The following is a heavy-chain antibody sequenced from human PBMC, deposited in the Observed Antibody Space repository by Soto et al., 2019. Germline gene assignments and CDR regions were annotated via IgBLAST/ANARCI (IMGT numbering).Heavy chain of an antibody. Sequence: QVQLAQSGAEVKKPGSSVKVSCKASGGTFSSYAISWVRQAPGKGLEWMGGIIPIFGTANYAQKFQGRVTITADESTSTAYMELSSLRSEDTAVYYCARDRFTIFGVVTMRDWGQGTLVTVSS. CDR2: IIPIFGTA. J-gene: IGHJ4*02. CDR3: ARDRFTIFGVVTMRD. D-gene: IGHD3-3*01. CDR1: GGTFSSYA. V-gene: IGHV1-69*01.